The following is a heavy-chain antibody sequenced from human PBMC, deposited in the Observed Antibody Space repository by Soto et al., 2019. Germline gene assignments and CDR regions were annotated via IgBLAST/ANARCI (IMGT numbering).Heavy chain of an antibody. D-gene: IGHD3-10*01. Sequence: EVQLVETGGGLIQPGGSLRLSCAASGLIVSTNYMNWVRQAPGEGLEWVSVLYSGGSTHYAGSVKGRFIISRDNSKNTLYLQMYSLRAEDTAVYYCARVRPGHEGDAFDIWGHGTLVTGSS. V-gene: IGHV3-53*02. CDR2: LYSGGST. CDR1: GLIVSTNY. J-gene: IGHJ3*02. CDR3: ARVRPGHEGDAFDI.